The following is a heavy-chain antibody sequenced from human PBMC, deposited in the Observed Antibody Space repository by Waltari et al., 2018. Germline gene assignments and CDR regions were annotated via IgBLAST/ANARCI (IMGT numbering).Heavy chain of an antibody. V-gene: IGHV1-46*01. J-gene: IGHJ6*02. CDR2: INPMGGST. CDR3: ARDTGALWMDV. Sequence: QVQLVQSGAEVKKPGASVKISCKTSEYTFTSSYIHWVRQAPGQGLEWMGVINPMGGSTNYAQKFQGRVTMTRDTSTSTVYMELSSLRSEDTAVYYCARDTGALWMDVWGQGTTVTVSS. D-gene: IGHD2-21*01. CDR1: EYTFTSSY.